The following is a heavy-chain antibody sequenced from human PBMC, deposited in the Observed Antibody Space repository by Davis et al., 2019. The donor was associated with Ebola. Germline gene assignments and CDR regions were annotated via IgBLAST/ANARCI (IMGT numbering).Heavy chain of an antibody. Sequence: PGGSLRLSCAASGFTFSNAWMSWVRQAPGKGLEWVGRIKSKTDGGTTDYAAPVKGRFTISRDDSKNTLYLQMNSLKTEDTAVYYCTTTYYDISDFDYWGQGTLVTVSS. CDR1: GFTFSNAW. D-gene: IGHD3-9*01. CDR3: TTTYYDISDFDY. J-gene: IGHJ4*02. V-gene: IGHV3-15*01. CDR2: IKSKTDGGTT.